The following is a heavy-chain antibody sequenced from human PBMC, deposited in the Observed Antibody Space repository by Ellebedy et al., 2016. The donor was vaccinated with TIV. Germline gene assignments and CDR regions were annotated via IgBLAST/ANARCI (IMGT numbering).Heavy chain of an antibody. CDR3: ATETYNDVDLDVWGILET. D-gene: IGHD3-16*01. J-gene: IGHJ3*01. V-gene: IGHV3-66*01. CDR2: IFIDGTT. CDR1: ELTVSSTY. Sequence: GESLKISCAASELTVSSTYMSWVRQAPGKGLEWVSVIFIDGTTYYADSVRGRFTISRDTSKNTLYIQMDSLRVEDTALYYCATETYNDVDLDVWGILETWGQGTMVTVSS.